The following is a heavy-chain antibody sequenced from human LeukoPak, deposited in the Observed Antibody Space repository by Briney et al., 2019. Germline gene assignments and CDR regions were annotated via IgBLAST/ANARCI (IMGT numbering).Heavy chain of an antibody. CDR1: GFTFSNYG. D-gene: IGHD2-15*01. V-gene: IGHV3-33*01. J-gene: IGHJ4*02. CDR2: IWFDGSDK. Sequence: PGGSLRLSCVASGFTFSNYGMHWVRQAPGKGLEWVAIIWFDGSDKYYADSVKGRVTISRDNCKNPLYLQMNSLSAEETAVYYCARHASGHYFDSWGQGTLVTVSS. CDR3: ARHASGHYFDS.